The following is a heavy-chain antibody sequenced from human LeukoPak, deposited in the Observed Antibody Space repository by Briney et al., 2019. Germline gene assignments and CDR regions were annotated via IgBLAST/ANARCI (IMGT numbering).Heavy chain of an antibody. CDR3: ATLEGGVVFDY. CDR2: ISGSGGST. D-gene: IGHD3-3*01. J-gene: IGHJ4*02. V-gene: IGHV3-23*01. CDR1: GFTFSSYA. Sequence: GGSLRLSCAASGFTFSSYAMSWVRQAPGKGLEWVSAISGSGGSTYYAYSVKGRFTISRDNSKNTLYLQMNSLRAEDTAVYYCATLEGGVVFDYWGQGTLVTVSS.